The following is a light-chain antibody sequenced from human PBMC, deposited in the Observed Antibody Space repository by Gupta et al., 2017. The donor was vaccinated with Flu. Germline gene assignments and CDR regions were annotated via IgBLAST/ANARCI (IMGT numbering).Light chain of an antibody. CDR2: KVS. CDR3: MQATHWPWT. Sequence: DVVLTQAPLSLSVTLGQPASISCRSSQSVVYSDGNTYFNWFHQRPGQAPRRLIYKVSNRDSGVPDRFSGGWSGTDFTLTISRVEAEDVGVYFCMQATHWPWTFGQGTKVEIK. J-gene: IGKJ1*01. V-gene: IGKV2-30*01. CDR1: QSVVYSDGNTY.